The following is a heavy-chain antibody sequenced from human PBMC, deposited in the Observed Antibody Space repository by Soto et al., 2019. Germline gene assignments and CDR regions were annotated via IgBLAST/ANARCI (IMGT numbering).Heavy chain of an antibody. Sequence: QVLLVQSGAEMKKPGSSVKVSCQSSGGTFNTYGMNWVRQAPGQGPEWMGDISPMFGAANYAPKFQGRVTITADESTGTSYMQLSSLTSEDTALYFCAREVQVHTPAFVYWGQGTLVTVSS. CDR1: GGTFNTYG. J-gene: IGHJ4*02. CDR3: AREVQVHTPAFVY. V-gene: IGHV1-69*19. CDR2: ISPMFGAA. D-gene: IGHD3-10*01.